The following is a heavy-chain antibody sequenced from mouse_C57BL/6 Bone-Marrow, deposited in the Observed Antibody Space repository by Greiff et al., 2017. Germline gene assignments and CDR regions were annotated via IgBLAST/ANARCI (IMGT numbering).Heavy chain of an antibody. Sequence: EVMLVESGGGLVQPGASLKLSCESNEYEFPSHDMSWVRKTPEKRLELVAAINSDGGSTYYPDTMERRFTISRDNTKKTLYLQMSSLRSEDTALYYCASLTTDYAMDYWGQGTSVTVSS. CDR3: ASLTTDYAMDY. D-gene: IGHD1-1*01. CDR1: EYEFPSHD. CDR2: INSDGGST. V-gene: IGHV5-2*01. J-gene: IGHJ4*01.